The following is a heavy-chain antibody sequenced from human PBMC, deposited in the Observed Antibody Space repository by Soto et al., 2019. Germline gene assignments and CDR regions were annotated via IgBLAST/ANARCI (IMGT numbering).Heavy chain of an antibody. D-gene: IGHD2-2*01. CDR3: ARGVPNCSSSSCYFDF. Sequence: GGSLRLSCAASGFSFSSHWMNWVRQAPGKGLLWVSRISGDGRTTSHADSVKGRFTISRDNAKNTLYLQVNSLRVEDTAVYYCARGVPNCSSSSCYFDFWGQGILVTVYS. CDR1: GFSFSSHW. J-gene: IGHJ4*02. CDR2: ISGDGRTT. V-gene: IGHV3-74*01.